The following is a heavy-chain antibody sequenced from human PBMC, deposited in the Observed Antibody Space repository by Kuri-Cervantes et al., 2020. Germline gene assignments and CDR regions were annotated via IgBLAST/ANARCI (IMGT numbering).Heavy chain of an antibody. CDR3: ARADYGDYSYGH. CDR1: GGSISSYY. V-gene: IGHV3-11*04. Sequence: LSLTCTVSGGSISSYYWSWIRQPPGKGLEWVSYISSSGKTIYYADSVKGRFTISRDNAKNSLYLQMNSLRVEDTAVYYCARADYGDYSYGHWGQGTLVTVSS. CDR2: ISSSGKTI. D-gene: IGHD4-17*01. J-gene: IGHJ4*02.